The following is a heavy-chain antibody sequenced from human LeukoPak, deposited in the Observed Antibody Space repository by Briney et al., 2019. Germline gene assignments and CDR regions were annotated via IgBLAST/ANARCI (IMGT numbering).Heavy chain of an antibody. D-gene: IGHD1-1*01. CDR1: GFTFSRFA. CDR2: ISYDGSNE. Sequence: GRSLRLSCAASGFTFSRFAMHWVRQAPGKGLEWVALISYDGSNEYYADSVKGRFTISRDNSKNTLYLQMNSLTTEDTAVYYCARDDGGTGTTLWYFDLWGRGTLVTVSS. J-gene: IGHJ2*01. CDR3: ARDDGGTGTTLWYFDL. V-gene: IGHV3-30-3*01.